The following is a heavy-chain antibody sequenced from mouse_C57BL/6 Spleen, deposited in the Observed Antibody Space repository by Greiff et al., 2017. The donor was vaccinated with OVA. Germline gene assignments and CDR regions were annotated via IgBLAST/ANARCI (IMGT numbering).Heavy chain of an antibody. CDR1: GYSITSGYY. D-gene: IGHD1-1*01. J-gene: IGHJ1*03. CDR2: ISYDGSN. Sequence: VQLQQSGPGLVKPSQSLSLTCSVTGYSITSGYYWNWIRQFPGNKLEWMGYISYDGSNNYNPSLKNRISITRDTSKNQFFLKLNSVTTEDTATYYCARGPIYYYGSSYDWYFDVWGTGTTVTVSS. V-gene: IGHV3-6*01. CDR3: ARGPIYYYGSSYDWYFDV.